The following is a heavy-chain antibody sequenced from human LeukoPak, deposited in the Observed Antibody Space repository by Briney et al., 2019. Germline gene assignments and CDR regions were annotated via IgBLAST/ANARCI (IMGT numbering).Heavy chain of an antibody. CDR3: ARLMGWSSGVYYGVFDI. D-gene: IGHD3-22*01. V-gene: IGHV4-59*08. CDR1: GGSISSYY. Sequence: SETLSLTCTVSGGSISSYYWSWIRQPPGKGLEWIGYIYYSGSTNYNPSLKSRVTISVDTSKNQFSLKLSSVTAADTAVYYCARLMGWSSGVYYGVFDIGGKGKMVTASS. CDR2: IYYSGST. J-gene: IGHJ3*02.